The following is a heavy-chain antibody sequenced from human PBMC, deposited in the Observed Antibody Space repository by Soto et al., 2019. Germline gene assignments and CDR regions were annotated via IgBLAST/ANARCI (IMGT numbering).Heavy chain of an antibody. CDR2: IGPESGAT. CDR1: GYTFTGHY. Sequence: QVQLVQSGAEVKKPGASVKVSCKTSGYTFTGHYTHWVRQAPQQGPEWMGEIGPESGATRYAQKFRGRVTMTMDTSITTVYMELKNLSPDDTAVYYCGRGRSGQIVVFYWGQGTPVTVSS. CDR3: GRGRSGQIVVFY. J-gene: IGHJ4*02. V-gene: IGHV1-2*02. D-gene: IGHD1-26*01.